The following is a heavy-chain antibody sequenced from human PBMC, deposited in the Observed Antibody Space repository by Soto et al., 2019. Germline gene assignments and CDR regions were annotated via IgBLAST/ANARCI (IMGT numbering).Heavy chain of an antibody. Sequence: GGSLRLSCVASGFTFSSYGMHWVRQAPGKGLEWVTIISYDGSNQNYADSVKGRFTISRDNSKNTLYLQMNSLRAEDTAVYYCAKGSSTWYYPHFDYWGQGT. D-gene: IGHD6-13*01. V-gene: IGHV3-30*18. J-gene: IGHJ4*02. CDR3: AKGSSTWYYPHFDY. CDR2: ISYDGSNQ. CDR1: GFTFSSYG.